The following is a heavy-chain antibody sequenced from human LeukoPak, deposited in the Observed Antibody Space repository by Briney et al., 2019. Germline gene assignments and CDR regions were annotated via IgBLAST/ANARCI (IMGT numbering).Heavy chain of an antibody. CDR2: IYYSGNT. D-gene: IGHD3-16*01. Sequence: SETLSLTCSVSGASIISSNYYWGCIRQPPGKGLEWIGSIYYSGNTYNNPSLKSRVTISVDTSKNQFSLKLRSVTAADTAVYYCARETSQKGAHYMDVWGKGTTVTISS. J-gene: IGHJ6*03. CDR3: ARETSQKGAHYMDV. V-gene: IGHV4-39*07. CDR1: GASIISSNYY.